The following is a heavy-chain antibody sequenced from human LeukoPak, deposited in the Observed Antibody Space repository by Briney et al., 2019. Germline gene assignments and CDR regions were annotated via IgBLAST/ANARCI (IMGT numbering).Heavy chain of an antibody. CDR1: GYSISSGYY. J-gene: IGHJ5*02. CDR2: IYHSAST. Sequence: SETLSLTCTVSGYSISSGYYWGWIRQPPGKGLEWIGSIYHSASTYYSPSLKSRVTMSVDTSKNQFSLKVTSVTAADTAVYYCARSTYSSSWGYEANWFDPWGQGTLVTVSS. D-gene: IGHD6-13*01. V-gene: IGHV4-38-2*02. CDR3: ARSTYSSSWGYEANWFDP.